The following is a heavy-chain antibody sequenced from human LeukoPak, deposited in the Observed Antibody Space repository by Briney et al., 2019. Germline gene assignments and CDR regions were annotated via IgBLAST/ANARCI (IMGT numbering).Heavy chain of an antibody. Sequence: GGSLRLSCAASGFTFSSYSMNWVRQAPGKGLEWVSSISSSSSYIYYADSVKGRFTISRDNAKNSLYLQMNSLRAEDTAVYYCAREPVVVTAAAFDIWGQGTMATVSS. CDR3: AREPVVVTAAAFDI. CDR2: ISSSSSYI. J-gene: IGHJ3*02. CDR1: GFTFSSYS. D-gene: IGHD2-21*02. V-gene: IGHV3-21*01.